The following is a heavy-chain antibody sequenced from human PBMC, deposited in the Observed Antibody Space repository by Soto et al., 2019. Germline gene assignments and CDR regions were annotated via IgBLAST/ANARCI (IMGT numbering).Heavy chain of an antibody. J-gene: IGHJ6*03. CDR2: ISYDGSNK. V-gene: IGHV3-30*18. Sequence: GGSLRLSCAASGFTFSSYGMHWVRQAPGKGLEWVAVISYDGSNKYYADSVKGRFTISRDNSKNTLYLQMNSLRAEDTAVYYCANARDMDYYYYMDVWGKGTTVTVSS. CDR1: GFTFSSYG. CDR3: ANARDMDYYYYMDV.